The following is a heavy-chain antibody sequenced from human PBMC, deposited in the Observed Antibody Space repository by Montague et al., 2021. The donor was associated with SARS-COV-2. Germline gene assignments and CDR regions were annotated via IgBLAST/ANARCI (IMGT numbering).Heavy chain of an antibody. Sequence: SETLSLTCTVSGVSISSYYWSWIRQPTGKGLEWIGDIYYRGSTNYNPSXQSRVTISVDTSKNQFSLKLSSVTAADTTEYYCARGSGWMGNAFDIWGQGTMVTVSS. D-gene: IGHD6-19*01. V-gene: IGHV4-59*01. CDR3: ARGSGWMGNAFDI. CDR2: IYYRGST. J-gene: IGHJ3*02. CDR1: GVSISSYY.